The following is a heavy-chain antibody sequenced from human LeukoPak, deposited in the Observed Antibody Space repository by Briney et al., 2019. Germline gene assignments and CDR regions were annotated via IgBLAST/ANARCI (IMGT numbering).Heavy chain of an antibody. CDR3: ATLSDRNFYYSYGLDV. CDR2: IGRYGVTT. Sequence: PGGSLRLSCAASGFTLSTYEMNWVRQAPGKGLEGVAYIGRYGVTTYYAGSVKGRFTISGDNAKNSLNLQMNSLRAEDTAVYYCATLSDRNFYYSYGLDVWGQGTTVTVS. J-gene: IGHJ6*02. CDR1: GFTLSTYE. D-gene: IGHD1-14*01. V-gene: IGHV3-48*03.